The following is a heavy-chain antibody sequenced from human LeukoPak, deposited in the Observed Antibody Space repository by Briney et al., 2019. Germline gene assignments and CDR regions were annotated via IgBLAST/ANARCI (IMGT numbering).Heavy chain of an antibody. D-gene: IGHD5-12*01. CDR1: GGSFSGYY. Sequence: SETLSLTCAVYGGSFSGYYWSWIRQPPGKGLEWIGEINHSGSTSYNPSLKSRVTISVDTSKNQFSLKLSSVTAADTAVYYCARGTRYSGYEGYWGQGTLVTVSS. V-gene: IGHV4-34*01. CDR2: INHSGST. J-gene: IGHJ4*02. CDR3: ARGTRYSGYEGY.